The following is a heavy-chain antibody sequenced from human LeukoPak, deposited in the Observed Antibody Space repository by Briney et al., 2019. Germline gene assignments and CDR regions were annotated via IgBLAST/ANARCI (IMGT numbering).Heavy chain of an antibody. J-gene: IGHJ6*03. V-gene: IGHV1-69*06. D-gene: IGHD3-10*01. Sequence: KISCKGSGYSFTSYWIGWVRQAPGQGPEWMGGIIPIFGTANYAQKFQGRVTITADKSTSTAYMELSSLRSEDTAVYYCARELIGDPEGYYYMDVWGKGTTVTVSS. CDR3: ARELIGDPEGYYYMDV. CDR1: GYSFTSYW. CDR2: IIPIFGTA.